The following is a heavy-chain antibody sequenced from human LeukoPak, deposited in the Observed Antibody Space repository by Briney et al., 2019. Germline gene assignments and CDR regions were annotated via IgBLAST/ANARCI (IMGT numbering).Heavy chain of an antibody. Sequence: SETLSLTCTVSGGSISSSSYYWGWIRQPPGKGLEWIGSIYYSGSTYYNPSLKSRVTISVDTSKNQFSLKLSSVTAADTAVYYCARGSGRINRHIVVVTWAFDIWGQGTMVTVSS. CDR2: IYYSGST. J-gene: IGHJ3*02. V-gene: IGHV4-39*07. D-gene: IGHD2-21*02. CDR1: GGSISSSSYY. CDR3: ARGSGRINRHIVVVTWAFDI.